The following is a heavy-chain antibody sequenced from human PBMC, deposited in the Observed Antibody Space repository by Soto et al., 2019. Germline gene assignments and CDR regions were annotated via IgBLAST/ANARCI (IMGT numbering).Heavy chain of an antibody. J-gene: IGHJ4*02. Sequence: VGSLRLSCASSVFTFSSYAMSCVCHSPGKWLEWVSAISGSGGSTYYADSVKGRFTISRDNSKNTLYLQMNSLRAEDTAVYYCASQGGTLTDATIEYWGQGTLVNVS. V-gene: IGHV3-23*01. CDR1: VFTFSSYA. CDR2: ISGSGGST. CDR3: ASQGGTLTDATIEY. D-gene: IGHD2-2*01.